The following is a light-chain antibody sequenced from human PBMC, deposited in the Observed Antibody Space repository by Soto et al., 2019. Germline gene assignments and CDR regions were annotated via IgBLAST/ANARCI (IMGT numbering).Light chain of an antibody. CDR2: DAS. J-gene: IGKJ1*01. Sequence: DIQMTQSPSTLSASVGDRVTITCRASQTISTWLAWYQQKPGKAPKLLIYDASSLQGGVPSRFSGSGSGTEFTLTISSLQTDDFATYYCQHYYYYSRKFVQGTQVEIK. V-gene: IGKV1-5*01. CDR1: QTISTW. CDR3: QHYYYYSRK.